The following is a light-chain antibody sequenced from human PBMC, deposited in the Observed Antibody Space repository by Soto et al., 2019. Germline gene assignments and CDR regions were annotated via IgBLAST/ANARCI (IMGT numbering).Light chain of an antibody. Sequence: QSVLTHSPSASASLGASVKLTCTLSRGHSSYAIAWHQQQPEKGPRYLMKLNSDGSHSKGDGIPDRFSGSSSGAERYLTISSLQSEDEADYYCQTWGTGIVVFGGGTKLTVL. CDR2: LNSDGSH. CDR3: QTWGTGIVV. CDR1: RGHSSYA. J-gene: IGLJ2*01. V-gene: IGLV4-69*01.